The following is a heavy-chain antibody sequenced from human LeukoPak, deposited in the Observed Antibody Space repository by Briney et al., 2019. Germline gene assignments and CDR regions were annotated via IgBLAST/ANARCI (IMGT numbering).Heavy chain of an antibody. V-gene: IGHV3-53*01. CDR2: IYSGGST. CDR3: ARTLGYCSGGSCYRGVEPNWFDP. D-gene: IGHD2-15*01. Sequence: GGSLRLSCAASGFTVSSNYMSWVRQAPGKGLEWVSVIYSGGSTYYADSVKGRFTISRDNSKNTLYLQMNSLRAEDTAVYYCARTLGYCSGGSCYRGVEPNWFDPWGQGTLVTVSS. CDR1: GFTVSSNY. J-gene: IGHJ5*02.